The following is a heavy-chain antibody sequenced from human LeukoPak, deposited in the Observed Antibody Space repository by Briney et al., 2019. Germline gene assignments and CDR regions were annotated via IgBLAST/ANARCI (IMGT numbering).Heavy chain of an antibody. CDR3: ARDYYDSSGYRLDAFDI. D-gene: IGHD3-22*01. Sequence: SETLSLTCTVSGGSISSSSYYWGWIRQPPGKGLEWIGSIYYSGSTYYNPSLKSRVTISVDTSKNQFSLKLSSVTAADTAVYYCARDYYDSSGYRLDAFDIWGQGTMVTVSS. J-gene: IGHJ3*02. CDR2: IYYSGST. CDR1: GGSISSSSYY. V-gene: IGHV4-39*07.